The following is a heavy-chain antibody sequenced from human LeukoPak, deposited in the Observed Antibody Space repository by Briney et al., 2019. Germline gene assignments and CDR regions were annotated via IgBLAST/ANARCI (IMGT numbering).Heavy chain of an antibody. CDR3: ATSMGGGNIDY. CDR1: GFTFSSYA. CDR2: ITATGSRT. Sequence: GRSLRLSCAASGFTFSSYAMHWVRQAPGKGLEWVSGITATGSRTYYADSVKGRFTISRDSSKNTLYLQLNSLRVDDTAVYYCATSMGGGNIDYWGQGTLVTVSS. V-gene: IGHV3-23*01. J-gene: IGHJ4*02. D-gene: IGHD3-16*01.